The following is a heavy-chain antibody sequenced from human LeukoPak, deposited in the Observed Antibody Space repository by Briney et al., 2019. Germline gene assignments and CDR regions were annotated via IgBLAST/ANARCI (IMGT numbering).Heavy chain of an antibody. CDR1: GYTSTEYF. D-gene: IGHD3-22*01. CDR2: INPSGGST. V-gene: IGHV1-46*01. Sequence: ASVNPSREPSGYTSTEYFIHGGPHAPGQGLEWMGIINPSGGSTTFSPTFQLRITLTRDTSTNTVYLDLSSLSSEDPADYYCESCGGYHDNYVHFDYWGQGTQVTVSS. CDR3: ESCGGYHDNYVHFDY. J-gene: IGHJ4*02.